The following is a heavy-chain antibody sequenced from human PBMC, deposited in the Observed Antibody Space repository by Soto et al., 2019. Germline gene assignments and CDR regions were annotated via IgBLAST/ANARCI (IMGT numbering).Heavy chain of an antibody. CDR1: GYTLTSYG. V-gene: IGHV1-18*01. CDR3: ARVRSSSSGSEDAFDI. CDR2: ISAYNGNT. Sequence: QVQLVQSGAEVKKPGASVKVSCKASGYTLTSYGISWVRQAPGQGLEWMGWISAYNGNTNYPQKLQGRVTMTTDTSTSTAYMELRSLSSDDTAVYYCARVRSSSSGSEDAFDIWGQGTMVTVSS. J-gene: IGHJ3*02. D-gene: IGHD6-6*01.